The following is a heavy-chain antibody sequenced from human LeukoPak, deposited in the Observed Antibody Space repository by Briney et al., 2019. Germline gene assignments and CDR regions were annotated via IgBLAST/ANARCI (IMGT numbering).Heavy chain of an antibody. CDR2: IYPGDSDT. Sequence: GESLKISCKGSGYSFTSYWIGWVRQMPGKGLGWMGIIYPGDSDTRYSPSFQGQVTISADKSISTAYLQWSSLKASDTAMYYCARTYDSSGYYYEDYFDYWGQGTLVTVSS. J-gene: IGHJ4*02. D-gene: IGHD3-22*01. V-gene: IGHV5-51*01. CDR1: GYSFTSYW. CDR3: ARTYDSSGYYYEDYFDY.